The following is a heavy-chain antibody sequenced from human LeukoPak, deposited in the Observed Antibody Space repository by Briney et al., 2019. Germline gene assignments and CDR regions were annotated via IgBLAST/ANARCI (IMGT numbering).Heavy chain of an antibody. CDR1: GFTFSSYS. CDR3: ARRHSSGWLGDWFDP. J-gene: IGHJ5*02. Sequence: GGSLRLSCAASGFTFSSYSMNWVRQAPGKGLEWVSSISSSSSYIYYADSVKGRFTISRDNAKNSLYLQMNSLRAEDTAVYCCARRHSSGWLGDWFDPWGQGTLVTVSS. V-gene: IGHV3-21*01. D-gene: IGHD6-19*01. CDR2: ISSSSSYI.